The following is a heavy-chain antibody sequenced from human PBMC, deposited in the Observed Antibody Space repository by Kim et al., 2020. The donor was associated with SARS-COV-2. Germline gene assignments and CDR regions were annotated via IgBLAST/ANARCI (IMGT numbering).Heavy chain of an antibody. V-gene: IGHV7-4-1*02. CDR1: GYTFTSYA. CDR2: INTNTGNP. J-gene: IGHJ3*02. CDR3: ARDPRWNYDSSGYYSHAFDI. Sequence: ASVKVSCKASGYTFTSYAMNWVRQAPGQGLEWMGWINTNTGNPTYAQGFTGRFVFSLDTSVSTAYLQISSLKAEDTAVYYCARDPRWNYDSSGYYSHAFDIWGQGTMVTVSS. D-gene: IGHD3-22*01.